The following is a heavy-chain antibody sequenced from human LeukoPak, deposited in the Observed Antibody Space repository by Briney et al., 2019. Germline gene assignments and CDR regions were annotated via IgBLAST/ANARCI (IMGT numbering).Heavy chain of an antibody. D-gene: IGHD3-22*01. J-gene: IGHJ3*02. Sequence: GGSLRLSCAASGFTFSSYSMNWVRQGPGKGLEWISYISSSSSIIYYADSVKGRFTISRDNAKNSLYLQMNSLRDEDTAVYYCARDGDSSGYYAAFDIWGQGTMVTVSS. CDR1: GFTFSSYS. V-gene: IGHV3-48*02. CDR2: ISSSSSII. CDR3: ARDGDSSGYYAAFDI.